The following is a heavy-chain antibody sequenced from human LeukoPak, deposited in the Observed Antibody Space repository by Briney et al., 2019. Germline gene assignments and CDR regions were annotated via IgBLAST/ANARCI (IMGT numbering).Heavy chain of an antibody. V-gene: IGHV1-2*02. CDR3: ARGVQYSSGNIDY. J-gene: IGHJ4*02. CDR1: GYTFTGYY. Sequence: ASLKVSCTASGYTFTGYYMHSVRQAPGQGLEWLGWIKPNSGGTNYAQKFQGRVTMTRDTSITTAYMELSRLRSDDTAVYYGARGVQYSSGNIDYWGQGTLVTVSS. D-gene: IGHD6-19*01. CDR2: IKPNSGGT.